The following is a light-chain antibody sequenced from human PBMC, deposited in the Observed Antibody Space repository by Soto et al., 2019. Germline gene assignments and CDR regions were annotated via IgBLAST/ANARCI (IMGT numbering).Light chain of an antibody. CDR1: QSVRSH. V-gene: IGKV3-11*01. Sequence: DTVLTQSPATLSLSPGETATLSCRASQSVRSHLAWYQQRPGQPPRLLIYDASYRATGVPLRFSGSGSGTVFTLTINILEPDDFAVYYCHQYGNSPQTFGQGTKVDIK. J-gene: IGKJ1*01. CDR2: DAS. CDR3: HQYGNSPQT.